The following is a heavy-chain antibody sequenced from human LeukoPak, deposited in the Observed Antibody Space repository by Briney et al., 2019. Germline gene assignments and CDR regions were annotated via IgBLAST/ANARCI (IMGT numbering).Heavy chain of an antibody. CDR3: ARGWVGVPGLQPYRRFDY. CDR1: GGSISSGDYY. Sequence: SQTLSLTCTVSGGSISSGDYYWSWIRQPPGKGLEWIGYIYYSGSTYYNPSLKSRVTISVDTSKNQFSLKLSSVTAADTAVYYCARGWVGVPGLQPYRRFDYWGQGTLVTVSS. CDR2: IYYSGST. J-gene: IGHJ4*02. D-gene: IGHD3-10*01. V-gene: IGHV4-30-4*01.